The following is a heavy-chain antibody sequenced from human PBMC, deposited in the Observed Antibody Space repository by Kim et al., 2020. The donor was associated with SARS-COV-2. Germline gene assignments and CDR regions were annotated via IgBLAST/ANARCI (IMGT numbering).Heavy chain of an antibody. CDR3: AHRDMTTVTTGGRTGAFDI. D-gene: IGHD4-17*01. CDR2: IYWDDNK. V-gene: IGHV2-5*02. CDR1: GFSLSTNDVA. J-gene: IGHJ3*02. Sequence: SGPTLVNPTETLTLTCTFSGFSLSTNDVAVGWIRQPPGKALEWLALIYWDDNKRYSPSLRSRLTITKDTSKNQVVLTMTNMDPVDTATYYCAHRDMTTVTTGGRTGAFDIWGQGTMVTVSS.